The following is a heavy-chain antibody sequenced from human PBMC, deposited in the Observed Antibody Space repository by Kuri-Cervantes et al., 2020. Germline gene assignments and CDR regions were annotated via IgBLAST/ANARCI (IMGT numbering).Heavy chain of an antibody. CDR2: VSDRGSVQ. J-gene: IGHJ4*02. D-gene: IGHD3-10*01. CDR1: GFTFSSYG. V-gene: IGHV3-30*03. Sequence: GGSLRLSCAASGFTFSSYGMHWVRQAPGKGLEWVAVVSDRGSVQYYADSVEGRFTISRDNSKNSLYLQMNSLRAEDTAVYYCARDTLLWFRELLYDYWGQGTLVTVSS. CDR3: ARDTLLWFRELLYDY.